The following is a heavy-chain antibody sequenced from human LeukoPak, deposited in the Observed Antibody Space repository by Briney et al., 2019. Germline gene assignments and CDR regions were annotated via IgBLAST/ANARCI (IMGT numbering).Heavy chain of an antibody. CDR1: GFTFSSYA. CDR2: ISSSGSST. J-gene: IGHJ1*01. Sequence: PGGSLRLSCAASGFTFSSYAMSWVRQAPGKGLEWVSSISSSGSSTSYADSVKGRFTISRDNSKNTLYLQMNSLRAEDTAVYYCARTHFIRFLEYLEDWGQGTLVTVSS. CDR3: ARTHFIRFLEYLED. V-gene: IGHV3-23*01. D-gene: IGHD3-3*01.